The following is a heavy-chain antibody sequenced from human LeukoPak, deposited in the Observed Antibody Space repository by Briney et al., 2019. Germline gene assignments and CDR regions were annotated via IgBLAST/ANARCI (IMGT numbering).Heavy chain of an antibody. CDR1: GYTFTSYD. V-gene: IGHV1-8*01. CDR2: INPNGGNT. Sequence: ASVKVSCTASGYTFTSYDINWVRQATGQGLEWMGWINPNGGNTGYAQKFQGRVTLTRNTSISTAYMELRSLRSEDTAVYYCARFSRFPDYYDSSGLDYWGQGTLVTVSS. J-gene: IGHJ4*02. D-gene: IGHD3-22*01. CDR3: ARFSRFPDYYDSSGLDY.